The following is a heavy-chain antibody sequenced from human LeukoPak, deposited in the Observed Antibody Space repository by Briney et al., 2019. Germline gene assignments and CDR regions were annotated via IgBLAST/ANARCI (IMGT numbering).Heavy chain of an antibody. V-gene: IGHV1-69*04. D-gene: IGHD3-22*01. CDR3: ARDGPSITMIVVVGPDYFDY. J-gene: IGHJ4*02. CDR2: IIPILGVA. Sequence: AASVTVSCKASGGTFSSYAISWVRQAPGQGLEWMGRIIPILGVANYAQKFQGRVTITADKSTSTAYMELSGLRSEDTAVYYCARDGPSITMIVVVGPDYFDYWGQGTLVTVSS. CDR1: GGTFSSYA.